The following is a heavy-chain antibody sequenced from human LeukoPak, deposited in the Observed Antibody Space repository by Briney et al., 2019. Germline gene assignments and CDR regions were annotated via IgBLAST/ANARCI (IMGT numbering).Heavy chain of an antibody. Sequence: NPSETLSLTCTVSGGSISSSSYYWGWIRQPPGKGLEWIGSIYYSGSTNYNPSLKSRVTISVDTSKNQFSLKLSSVTAADTAVYYCARGQRTSSGWFDPWGQGTLVTVSS. CDR3: ARGQRTSSGWFDP. CDR1: GGSISSSSYY. D-gene: IGHD6-25*01. V-gene: IGHV4-39*07. J-gene: IGHJ5*02. CDR2: IYYSGST.